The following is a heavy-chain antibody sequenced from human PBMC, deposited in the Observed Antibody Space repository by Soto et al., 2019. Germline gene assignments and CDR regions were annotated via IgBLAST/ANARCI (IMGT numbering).Heavy chain of an antibody. Sequence: QVTLKESGPVLVKPTETLTLTCSVSGFSLNNVRMGVSWIRQPPGKALEWLAHIFSSGERSYSTSLKTRLIISRDTSKSQVVLTMTNLDPVDTATYYCARLIVGFCGGGICHYYCDFCGQGTLVTVSS. CDR1: GFSLNNVRMG. V-gene: IGHV2-26*01. D-gene: IGHD2-15*01. J-gene: IGHJ4*02. CDR2: IFSSGER. CDR3: ARLIVGFCGGGICHYYCDF.